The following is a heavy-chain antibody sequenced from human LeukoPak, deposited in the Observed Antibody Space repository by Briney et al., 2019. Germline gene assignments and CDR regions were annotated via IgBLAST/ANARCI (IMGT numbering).Heavy chain of an antibody. D-gene: IGHD3-10*01. V-gene: IGHV3-15*01. Sequence: PGGSLRLSCAASGFTVSSNYMTWVRQAPGKGLEWVGRIKSKSAGGTTDYAAPVKGRFTISRDDSKNTLYLQMTSLKTEDTAVYYCSGSGSFYNPGYWGQGTLVTVSS. CDR1: GFTVSSNY. CDR2: IKSKSAGGTT. J-gene: IGHJ4*02. CDR3: SGSGSFYNPGY.